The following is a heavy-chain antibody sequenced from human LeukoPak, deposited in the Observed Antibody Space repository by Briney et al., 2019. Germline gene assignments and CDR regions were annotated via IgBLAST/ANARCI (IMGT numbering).Heavy chain of an antibody. J-gene: IGHJ6*02. V-gene: IGHV4-4*07. D-gene: IGHD3-9*01. CDR2: VYRTGNT. CDR1: GGSISAYY. Sequence: PSETLSLTCSVSGGSISAYYWSWIRQPAGQGLEWIGRVYRTGNTNYNPSLQSRVTMSVDTSKNQISLRLRSVTAADTAVYFCARDDFEYSVHYGMDVWGQGTAVTVSS. CDR3: ARDDFEYSVHYGMDV.